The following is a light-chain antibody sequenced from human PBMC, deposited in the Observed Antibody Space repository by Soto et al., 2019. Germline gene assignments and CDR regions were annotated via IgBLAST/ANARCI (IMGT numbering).Light chain of an antibody. J-gene: IGLJ2*01. CDR3: SSYTSKSVL. V-gene: IGLV2-14*03. CDR2: DVN. Sequence: QSVLTQPASVSGSPGQSITMSCTGTSSDVGGYNYVSWYQQHPGKAPKLLIHDVNSRPSGVSNRFSGSKSGNTASLTISGLQAEDEADYYCSSYTSKSVLFGGGTNLTVL. CDR1: SSDVGGYNY.